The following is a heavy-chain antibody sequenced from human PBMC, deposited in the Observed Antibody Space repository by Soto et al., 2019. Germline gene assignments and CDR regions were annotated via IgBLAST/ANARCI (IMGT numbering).Heavy chain of an antibody. CDR2: IYPGDSDT. D-gene: IGHD4-4*01. Sequence: EVQLVQSGAEVKKPGESLKISCKGSGYSFTSYWIGRVRQMPGKGLEWMGIIYPGDSDTRYSPSFQGQVTISADKSISTAYLQWSSLKASDTAMYYCARTPGSNPTMPRNTATKYYYYYMDVWGKGTTVTVSS. CDR3: ARTPGSNPTMPRNTATKYYYYYMDV. CDR1: GYSFTSYW. J-gene: IGHJ6*03. V-gene: IGHV5-51*03.